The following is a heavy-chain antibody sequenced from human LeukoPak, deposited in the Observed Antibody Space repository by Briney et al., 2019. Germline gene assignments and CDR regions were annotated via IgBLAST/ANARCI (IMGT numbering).Heavy chain of an antibody. CDR3: ARAAYYKSGWSHFDY. CDR1: AFAFSTHW. D-gene: IGHD3-10*01. J-gene: IGHJ4*02. Sequence: GGSLRLSCAASAFAFSTHWMHWVLQAPGKGLVWHSRINPDGSSATYADFVRGRFTISRDNAENTLYLQMNSLRADDTAVYYCARAAYYKSGWSHFDYWGQGTLVTVSS. CDR2: INPDGSSA. V-gene: IGHV3-74*01.